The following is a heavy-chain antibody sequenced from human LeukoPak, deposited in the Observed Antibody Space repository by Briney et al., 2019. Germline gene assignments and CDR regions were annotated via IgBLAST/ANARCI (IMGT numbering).Heavy chain of an antibody. Sequence: PGGSLRLSCAASGFTFSSYSMNWVRQAPGKGLEWVSSISSSSSYIYYADSVKGRFTISRDNAKNSLYLQMNSLRAEDTAVYYCASDYGGNWGDFDYWGQGTLVTVSS. V-gene: IGHV3-21*01. CDR1: GFTFSSYS. J-gene: IGHJ4*02. D-gene: IGHD4-23*01. CDR3: ASDYGGNWGDFDY. CDR2: ISSSSSYI.